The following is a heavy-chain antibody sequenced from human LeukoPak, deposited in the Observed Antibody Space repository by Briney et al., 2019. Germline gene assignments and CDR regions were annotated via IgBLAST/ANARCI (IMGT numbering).Heavy chain of an antibody. CDR3: AIAPSGYSNYVGDW. D-gene: IGHD4-11*01. CDR1: GYTFTGYD. CDR2: TNPNSGGT. J-gene: IGHJ4*02. V-gene: IGHV1-2*06. Sequence: ASVKLSFSASGYTFTGYDMHWVRQAPGQGLGRMGRTNPNSGGTNISQTFPGRVAMTRATSISTAYMELSRLRADDTAVYYCAIAPSGYSNYVGDWWGQGTLVTVSS.